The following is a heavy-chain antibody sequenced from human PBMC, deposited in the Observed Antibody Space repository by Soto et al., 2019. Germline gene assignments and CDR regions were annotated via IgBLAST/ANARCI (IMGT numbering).Heavy chain of an antibody. Sequence: SETLSLTCAVNGGSFTAYYWSWIRQPPGKGLEWIGEINRSGNTNYNPSLKSRVTISVDTSKNLFSLKVNSLTAADTGVYYCARVDYADLYFDYWGQGTLVTVSS. J-gene: IGHJ4*02. CDR3: ARVDYADLYFDY. CDR2: INRSGNT. V-gene: IGHV4-34*01. CDR1: GGSFTAYY. D-gene: IGHD4-17*01.